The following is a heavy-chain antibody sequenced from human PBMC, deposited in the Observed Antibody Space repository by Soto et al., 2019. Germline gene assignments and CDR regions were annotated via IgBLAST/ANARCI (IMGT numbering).Heavy chain of an antibody. Sequence: PSETLSLTCTVPGGSISSYYWSWVRQPPGNGREWIGYIYYSVSTNYNHSLKSRVTISVDTSKKQFSLKLSSVTAADTAVYYCASYYYDSSGYYYLDYWGQGTLVTVSS. V-gene: IGHV4-59*13. CDR2: IYYSVST. CDR1: GGSISSYY. J-gene: IGHJ4*02. D-gene: IGHD3-22*01. CDR3: ASYYYDSSGYYYLDY.